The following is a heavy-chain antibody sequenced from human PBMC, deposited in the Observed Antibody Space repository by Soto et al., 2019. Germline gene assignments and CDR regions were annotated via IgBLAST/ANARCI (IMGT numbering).Heavy chain of an antibody. CDR3: ARAPTLTYYFDY. V-gene: IGHV1-69*13. Sequence: SVKVSCKASGGTFSSYAISWVRQAPGQGLEWMGGIIPIFGTANYAQKFQGRVTITADESTSTAYMELSSLRSEDTAVYYCARAPTLTYYFDYWGQGTLVTVSS. CDR2: IIPIFGTA. J-gene: IGHJ4*02. CDR1: GGTFSSYA. D-gene: IGHD4-17*01.